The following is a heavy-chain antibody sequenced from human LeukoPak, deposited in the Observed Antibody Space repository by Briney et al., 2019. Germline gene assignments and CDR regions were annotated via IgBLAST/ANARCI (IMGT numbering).Heavy chain of an antibody. V-gene: IGHV4-34*01. CDR2: INHSGST. D-gene: IGHD1-7*01. J-gene: IGHJ4*02. Sequence: SETLSLTCAVYGGSFSGYYWSWIRQPPGKGLEWIGEINHSGSTNYNPSLKSRVTISVDTSKNQFSLKLSSVTAADTAVYYCARGRYNWNSPNYFDYGGQGTLVTVSS. CDR1: GGSFSGYY. CDR3: ARGRYNWNSPNYFDY.